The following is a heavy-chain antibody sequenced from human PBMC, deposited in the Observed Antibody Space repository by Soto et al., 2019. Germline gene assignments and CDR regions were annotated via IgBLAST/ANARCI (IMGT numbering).Heavy chain of an antibody. CDR1: GFTFSSYA. V-gene: IGHV3-23*01. D-gene: IGHD4-17*01. CDR3: AKAIHALTVTTSRGMDV. CDR2: ISGSGGST. Sequence: GGSLRLSCAASGFTFSSYAMSWVRQAPGKGLEWVSAISGSGGSTYYADSVKGRFTISRDNSKNTLYLQMNSLRAEDTAVYYCAKAIHALTVTTSRGMDVWGQGTTVTVSS. J-gene: IGHJ6*02.